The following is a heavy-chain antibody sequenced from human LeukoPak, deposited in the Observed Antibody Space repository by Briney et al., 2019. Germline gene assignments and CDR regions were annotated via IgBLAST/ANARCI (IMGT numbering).Heavy chain of an antibody. CDR3: ARAPRTGAWDMITFGGVIVHGDAFDF. D-gene: IGHD3-16*02. CDR2: IYYSGST. Sequence: SESLSLTCAVSGGSLISTTYYWGWIRQPPGKGLEWIGSIYYSGSTYYNPSLKSRVTVLVDMFKYQFSLQLSSVTAADTVVYYCARAPRTGAWDMITFGGVIVHGDAFDFWGQGTMVTVSS. V-gene: IGHV4-39*07. CDR1: GGSLISTTYY. J-gene: IGHJ3*01.